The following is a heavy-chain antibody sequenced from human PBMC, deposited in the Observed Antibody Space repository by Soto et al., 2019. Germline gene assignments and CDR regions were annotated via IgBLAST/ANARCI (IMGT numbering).Heavy chain of an antibody. V-gene: IGHV4-39*01. J-gene: IGHJ5*02. CDR1: GDSISDTRYY. Sequence: PSETLSLTCSVLGDSISDTRYYWGWIRQSPEKGLGWIGSISHDGHAYYNPSLKSRVTLFADTSRNQFSLKMKSVTVADTALYFCARQVYGDYSGGNWFDPWGQGALVTVS. D-gene: IGHD4-17*01. CDR3: ARQVYGDYSGGNWFDP. CDR2: ISHDGHA.